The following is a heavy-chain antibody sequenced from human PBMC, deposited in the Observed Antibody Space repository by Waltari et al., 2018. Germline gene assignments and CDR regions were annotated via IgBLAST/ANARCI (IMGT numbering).Heavy chain of an antibody. CDR1: GFTFSSYW. Sequence: EVHLVESGGGLVQPGGSLRLSCAASGFTFSSYWMHWVRQAPGKGLMWVSRIKNDGSITSYADSVKGRFTMSRDNAKNTLYLQMNSLRAEDTAVYYCAKDRYDFWSGSPSGFDYWGQGTLVTVSS. CDR2: IKNDGSIT. J-gene: IGHJ4*02. V-gene: IGHV3-74*01. CDR3: AKDRYDFWSGSPSGFDY. D-gene: IGHD3-3*01.